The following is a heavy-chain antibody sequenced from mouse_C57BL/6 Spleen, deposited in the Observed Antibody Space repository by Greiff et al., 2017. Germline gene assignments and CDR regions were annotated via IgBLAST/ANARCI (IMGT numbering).Heavy chain of an antibody. CDR1: GYAFSSSW. CDR2: IYPGDGDT. CDR3: AYGSSYGGYFDY. J-gene: IGHJ2*01. Sequence: QVQLQQSGPELVKPGASVKISCKASGYAFSSSWMNWVKQRPGKGLEWIGRIYPGDGDTNYNGKFKGKATLTADKSSSTAYMQLSSLTSEDSAVYFCAYGSSYGGYFDYWGQGTTLTVSS. V-gene: IGHV1-82*01. D-gene: IGHD1-1*01.